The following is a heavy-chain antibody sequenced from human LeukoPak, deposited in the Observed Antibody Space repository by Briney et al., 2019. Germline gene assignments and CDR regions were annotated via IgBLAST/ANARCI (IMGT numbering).Heavy chain of an antibody. V-gene: IGHV3-23*01. D-gene: IGHD1-26*01. CDR3: AASGGPTYYFDY. J-gene: IGHJ4*01. Sequence: GGSLRLSCAASGLTFSSYAMNCVRQAPGKGLEWVSAITGGGNTFYADSVKGRFTISRDNSKDTLYLPMNSLGADDTAVYYCAASGGPTYYFDYWGQGTLVTVSS. CDR2: ITGGGNT. CDR1: GLTFSSYA.